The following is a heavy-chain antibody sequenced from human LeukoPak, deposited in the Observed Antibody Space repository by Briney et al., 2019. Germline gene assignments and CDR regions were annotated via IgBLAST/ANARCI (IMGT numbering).Heavy chain of an antibody. D-gene: IGHD4/OR15-4a*01. J-gene: IGHJ4*02. CDR3: ARHMVLSPCDY. CDR2: ISASGGMM. CDR1: GFRLDDFY. Sequence: PGGSLRPSCAASGFRLDDFYVSWIRQAPGKGLEWISFISASGGMMDHADSVKGRFTISRDNAKNSVHLEMNNLKAEDTAVYHCARHMVLSPCDYWGPGTLVTVSS. V-gene: IGHV3-11*01.